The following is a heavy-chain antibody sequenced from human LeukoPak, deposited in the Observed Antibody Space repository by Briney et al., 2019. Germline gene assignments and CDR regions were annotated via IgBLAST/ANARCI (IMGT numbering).Heavy chain of an antibody. CDR2: ISRSSCYI. Sequence: GGSLRLSCAASGFTFSSYSMNWVRQAPGKGLEWVSSISRSSCYIYYADSVKGRFTISRDNAKNSLYLQMNSLRAEDTAVYYCAEGGELSDFDYWGQGTLVTVSS. CDR3: AEGGELSDFDY. D-gene: IGHD3-10*01. CDR1: GFTFSSYS. V-gene: IGHV3-21*01. J-gene: IGHJ4*02.